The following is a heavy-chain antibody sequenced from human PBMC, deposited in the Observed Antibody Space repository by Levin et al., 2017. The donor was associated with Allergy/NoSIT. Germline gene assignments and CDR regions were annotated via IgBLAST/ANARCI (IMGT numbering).Heavy chain of an antibody. CDR3: ARDRRGIQLWAYYFDY. CDR2: ISYDGSNK. Sequence: GGSLRLSCAASGFTFSSYAMHWVRQAPGKGLEWVAVISYDGSNKYYADSVKGRFTISRDNSKNTLYLQMNSLRAEDTAVYYCARDRRGIQLWAYYFDYWGQGTLVTVSS. V-gene: IGHV3-30-3*01. J-gene: IGHJ4*02. D-gene: IGHD5-18*01. CDR1: GFTFSSYA.